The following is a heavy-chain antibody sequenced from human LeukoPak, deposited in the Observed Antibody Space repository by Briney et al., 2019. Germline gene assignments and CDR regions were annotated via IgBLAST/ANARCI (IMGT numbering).Heavy chain of an antibody. Sequence: GGSLRLSCAASGFTFSNYVMHWVRQAPGKGLEWVAVISYNGSNKYYADSVKGRFTISRDNSKNTLYLQMNSLRAEDTAVYYCARVHGYVDYWGQGTLVTVSS. V-gene: IGHV3-30*14. CDR3: ARVHGYVDY. CDR1: GFTFSNYV. CDR2: ISYNGSNK. J-gene: IGHJ4*02.